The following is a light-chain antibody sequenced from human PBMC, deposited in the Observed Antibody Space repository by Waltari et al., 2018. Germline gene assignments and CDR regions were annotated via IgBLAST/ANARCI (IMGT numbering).Light chain of an antibody. V-gene: IGLV2-8*01. CDR2: EVT. Sequence: QSALTQPPSASGSPGQSVTISCPGTRSDVGGHNFVPWYQQHPGKAPKVIIYEVTKRPSGVPDRFSGSKSGNTASLTVSGLQTEDEADYYCCSYAGSDTPYVFGTGTTVTVL. J-gene: IGLJ1*01. CDR3: CSYAGSDTPYV. CDR1: RSDVGGHNF.